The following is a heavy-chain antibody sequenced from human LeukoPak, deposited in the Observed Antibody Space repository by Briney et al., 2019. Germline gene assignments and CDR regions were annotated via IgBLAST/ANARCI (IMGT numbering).Heavy chain of an antibody. Sequence: PSETLSLTCTVSGGXINSSNYYWGWIRQPPGKGLEWIGSIYYSGSTYYNPSLKSRVSISVDTSKDQFSLKLSSVTAADTAVYYCARHRDSSGWYDFDYWGQGTLVTVSS. CDR2: IYYSGST. V-gene: IGHV4-39*01. J-gene: IGHJ4*02. CDR3: ARHRDSSGWYDFDY. D-gene: IGHD6-19*01. CDR1: GGXINSSNYY.